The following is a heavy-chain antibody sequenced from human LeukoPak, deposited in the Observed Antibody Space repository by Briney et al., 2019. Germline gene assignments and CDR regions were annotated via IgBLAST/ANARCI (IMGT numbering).Heavy chain of an antibody. CDR3: ARECGGDCYNWFDP. V-gene: IGHV3-48*02. Sequence: PSETLSLTCTVSSGSISSYDWSWVRQPPGKGLEWVSYISRGSSTIYYADSVKGRFTISRDNAKNSLYLQMNSLRDEDTAVYYCARECGGDCYNWFDPWGQGTLVTVSS. J-gene: IGHJ5*02. CDR1: SGSISSYD. CDR2: ISRGSSTI. D-gene: IGHD2-21*02.